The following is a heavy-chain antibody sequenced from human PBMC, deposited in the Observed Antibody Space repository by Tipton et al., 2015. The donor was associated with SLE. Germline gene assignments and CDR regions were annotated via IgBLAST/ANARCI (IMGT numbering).Heavy chain of an antibody. Sequence: TLSLTCTVSGGSISSGSYYWSWIRQPAGKGLEWIGHISTSGSTNYNPSPKSRVTISVDTSKNPFSLKLSSVTAADTAVYYCASGGYGSGSHYLGGWFDPWGRGTLVTVSS. J-gene: IGHJ5*02. V-gene: IGHV4-61*09. CDR3: ASGGYGSGSHYLGGWFDP. CDR2: ISTSGST. D-gene: IGHD3-10*01. CDR1: GGSISSGSYY.